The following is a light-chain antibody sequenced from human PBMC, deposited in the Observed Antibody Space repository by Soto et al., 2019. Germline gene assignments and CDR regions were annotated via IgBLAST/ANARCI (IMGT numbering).Light chain of an antibody. CDR2: AAS. Sequence: DIQMTQSPSTLSASVGDRVTITCRASQSISTWLAWYQQKPGKAPKLLIYAASSLQSGVPSRFSGSGSGTEFTLTISSLQSEDFAVYYCQQYKTWITFGQGTRLEIK. V-gene: IGKV1-5*01. CDR3: QQYKTWIT. J-gene: IGKJ5*01. CDR1: QSISTW.